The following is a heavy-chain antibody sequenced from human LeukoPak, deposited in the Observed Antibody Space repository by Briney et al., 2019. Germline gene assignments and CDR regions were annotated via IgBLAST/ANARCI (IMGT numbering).Heavy chain of an antibody. CDR2: IYYSGST. V-gene: IGHV4-59*01. Sequence: SETLSLTCTVSGGSISSYYWSWIRHPPGKGLERIGYIYYSGSTNYNPSLKSRVTISVDTSKNQFSLKLSSVTAADTAVYYCARTVYDILTGYPYGMDVWGQGTTVTVSS. CDR3: ARTVYDILTGYPYGMDV. CDR1: GGSISSYY. D-gene: IGHD3-9*01. J-gene: IGHJ6*02.